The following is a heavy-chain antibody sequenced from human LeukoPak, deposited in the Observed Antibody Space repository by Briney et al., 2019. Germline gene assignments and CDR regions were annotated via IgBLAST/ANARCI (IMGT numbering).Heavy chain of an antibody. CDR1: GYTFTSYG. D-gene: IGHD2-15*01. CDR3: ARDRYCSGGSCYHTIDY. J-gene: IGHJ4*02. CDR2: ISAYNGNT. V-gene: IGHV1-18*01. Sequence: ASVKVSCKASGYTFTSYGISWVRQAPGQGPEWMGWISAYNGNTNYAQKLQGRVTMTTDTSTSTAYMELRSLRSDDTAVYYCARDRYCSGGSCYHTIDYWGQGTLVTVSS.